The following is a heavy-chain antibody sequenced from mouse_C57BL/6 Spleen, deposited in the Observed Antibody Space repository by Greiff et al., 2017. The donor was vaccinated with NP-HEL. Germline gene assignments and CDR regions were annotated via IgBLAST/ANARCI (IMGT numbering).Heavy chain of an antibody. J-gene: IGHJ4*01. CDR1: GYTFTSYG. D-gene: IGHD2-3*01. CDR3: ARSGDGYLYYYAMDY. Sequence: VQLQQSGAELARPGASVKLSCKASGYTFTSYGISWVKQRTGQGLEWIGEIYPRSGNTYYNEKFKGKATLTADKSSSTAYMELRSLTSEDSAVYFCARSGDGYLYYYAMDYWGQGTSVTVSS. V-gene: IGHV1-81*01. CDR2: IYPRSGNT.